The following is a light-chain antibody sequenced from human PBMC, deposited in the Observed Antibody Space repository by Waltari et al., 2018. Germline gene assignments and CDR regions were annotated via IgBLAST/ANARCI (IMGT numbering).Light chain of an antibody. CDR2: GTS. J-gene: IGKJ3*01. V-gene: IGKV1-12*01. CDR3: QQGKGFPIT. Sequence: DIQMTQSPSPVSASVGDRVTITCRASQDIGNRLAWYQQKPGKAPNLLIYGTSSLQTGVPSRFSGSGSGTESTLTISSLQPEDFGTYYCQQGKGFPITFGPGTKVEIK. CDR1: QDIGNR.